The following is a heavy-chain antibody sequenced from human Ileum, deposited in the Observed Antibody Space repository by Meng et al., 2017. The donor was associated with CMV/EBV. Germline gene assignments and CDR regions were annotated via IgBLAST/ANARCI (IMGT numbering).Heavy chain of an antibody. CDR2: ISYDGNNK. Sequence: QVEAVESEGGAVLPGESLRCSGGASGFTLPRYTIDWVRQTPGKGLEWVSVISYDGNNKYYADYVKGRFTISRDISKNTVYLQMDRLRAEDTAVYYCARDSGSTFDIWGQGTVVTVAS. CDR1: GFTLPRYT. V-gene: IGHV3-30-3*01. CDR3: ARDSGSTFDI. J-gene: IGHJ3*02. D-gene: IGHD3-10*01.